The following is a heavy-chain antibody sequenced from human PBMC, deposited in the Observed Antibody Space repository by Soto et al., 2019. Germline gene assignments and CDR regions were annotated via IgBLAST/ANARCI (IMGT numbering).Heavy chain of an antibody. V-gene: IGHV4-31*03. D-gene: IGHD3-16*01. CDR1: GGSISSGGYY. J-gene: IGHJ6*02. CDR2: IYYSGST. CDR3: ARGWGSNYYDYGMDV. Sequence: QVQLQESGPGLVKPSQTLSLTCTVSGGSISSGGYYWSWIRQHPGTGLEWIGYIYYSGSTYYNPSLKSRVTISVDTSKNQFSLKLSSVTAADTAVYYCARGWGSNYYDYGMDVWGQGTTVTVSS.